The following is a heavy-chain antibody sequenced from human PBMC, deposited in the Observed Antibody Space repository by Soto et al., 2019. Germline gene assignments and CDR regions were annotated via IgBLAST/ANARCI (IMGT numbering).Heavy chain of an antibody. CDR3: AKDKMEQWLVGGYFDY. CDR2: IIDDGGRA. V-gene: IGHV3-23*01. J-gene: IGHJ4*02. CDR1: GFNFNRYA. Sequence: PGGSLRLSCAASGFNFNRYAMSWVRQAPGKGLEWVSAIIDDGGRAYYADSVKGRFTISRDNSKNTLSLQMNSLRAEDTAVYYCAKDKMEQWLVGGYFDYWGQGTQVTVSS. D-gene: IGHD6-19*01.